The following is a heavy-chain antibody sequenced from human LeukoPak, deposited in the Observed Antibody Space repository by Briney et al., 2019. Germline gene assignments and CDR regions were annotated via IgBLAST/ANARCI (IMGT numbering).Heavy chain of an antibody. J-gene: IGHJ4*02. Sequence: GASVKVSCKASGYTFTSYAMNRVRQAPGQGLEWMGWINTNTGNPTYAQGFTGRFVFSLDTSVSTAYLQISSLKAEDTAVYYCARDPSPIVATFYDYWGQGTLVTVSS. CDR2: INTNTGNP. CDR1: GYTFTSYA. V-gene: IGHV7-4-1*02. CDR3: ARDPSPIVATFYDY. D-gene: IGHD5-12*01.